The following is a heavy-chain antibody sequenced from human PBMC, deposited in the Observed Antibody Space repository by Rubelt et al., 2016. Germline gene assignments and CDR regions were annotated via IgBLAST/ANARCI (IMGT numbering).Heavy chain of an antibody. CDR3: ARSLGGSDY. D-gene: IGHD1-26*01. Sequence: SMKGRFTISRENVKRSLNMQMNSLRAEDTAVYYCARSLGGSDYWGQGTMVTVSS. J-gene: IGHJ3*01. V-gene: IGHV3-21*01.